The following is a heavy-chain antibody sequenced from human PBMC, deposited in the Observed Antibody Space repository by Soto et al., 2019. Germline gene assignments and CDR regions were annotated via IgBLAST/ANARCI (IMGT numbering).Heavy chain of an antibody. Sequence: QVQLVQSGAEVKKPGASVKVSCKASGYTFTSYGISWVRQAPGQGLEWMGWISAYNGNTNYAQKLQGRVTMTTDTSTRTAYIEVRSLRSDDTAVDYCARDGIAAAGPYYYYHMDVWGKGTTVTGSS. CDR1: GYTFTSYG. D-gene: IGHD6-13*01. J-gene: IGHJ6*03. V-gene: IGHV1-18*01. CDR3: ARDGIAAAGPYYYYHMDV. CDR2: ISAYNGNT.